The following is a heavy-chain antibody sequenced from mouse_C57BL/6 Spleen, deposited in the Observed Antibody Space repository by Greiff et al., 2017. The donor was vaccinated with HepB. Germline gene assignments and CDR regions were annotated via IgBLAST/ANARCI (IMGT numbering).Heavy chain of an antibody. J-gene: IGHJ4*01. V-gene: IGHV5-4*01. Sequence: VQLKESGGGLVKPGGSLKLSCAASGFTFSSYAMSWVRQTPEKRLEWVATISDGGSYTYYPDNVKGRFTISRDNAKNNLYLQMSHLKSEDTAMYDCARELLDYAMDYWGQGTSVTVSS. CDR2: ISDGGSYT. CDR3: ARELLDYAMDY. D-gene: IGHD2-1*01. CDR1: GFTFSSYA.